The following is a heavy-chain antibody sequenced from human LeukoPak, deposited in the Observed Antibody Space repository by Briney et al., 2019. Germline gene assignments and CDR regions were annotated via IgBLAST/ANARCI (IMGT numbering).Heavy chain of an antibody. CDR2: ISSSGGST. CDR1: GFTFNSYA. Sequence: GGSLRLSCAASGFTFNSYAMSWVRQAPGKGLQWVSAISSSGGSTYYADSVKGRFTISRGNSKNTLYLQMNSLRAEDTAVYYCAKGYSSGRLDAFDIWGQGTMVTVSS. CDR3: AKGYSSGRLDAFDI. V-gene: IGHV3-23*01. J-gene: IGHJ3*02. D-gene: IGHD6-19*01.